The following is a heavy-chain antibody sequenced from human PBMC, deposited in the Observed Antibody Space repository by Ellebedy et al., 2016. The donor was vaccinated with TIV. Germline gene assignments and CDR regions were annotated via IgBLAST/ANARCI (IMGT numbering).Heavy chain of an antibody. J-gene: IGHJ4*02. CDR1: GFTFDDYA. Sequence: SLKIFXAASGFTFDDYAMHWVRQAPGKGLEWVSGISWNSGSIGYADSVKGRFTISRDNAKNSLYLQMNSLRAEDTALYYCAKDIYSYGRSVDYWGQGTLVTVSS. D-gene: IGHD5-18*01. CDR3: AKDIYSYGRSVDY. CDR2: ISWNSGSI. V-gene: IGHV3-9*01.